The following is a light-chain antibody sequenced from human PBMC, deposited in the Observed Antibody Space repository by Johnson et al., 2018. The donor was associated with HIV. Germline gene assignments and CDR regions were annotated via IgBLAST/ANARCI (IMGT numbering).Light chain of an antibody. Sequence: QSVLTQPPSVSAAPGQQVTISCSGSSSNIGNNYVSWYQQLPGTAPKLLIYENNKRPSGIPDRFSDSKSGTSATLGITGLQTGDEADYYCGTWDTSLSAGYVFGTGTKVTVL. CDR3: GTWDTSLSAGYV. V-gene: IGLV1-51*02. J-gene: IGLJ1*01. CDR2: ENN. CDR1: SSNIGNNY.